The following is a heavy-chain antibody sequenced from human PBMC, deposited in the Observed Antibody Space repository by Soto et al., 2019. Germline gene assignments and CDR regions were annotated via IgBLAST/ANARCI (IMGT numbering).Heavy chain of an antibody. Sequence: PGESLKISCKGSGYSFTSYLISWVRQMPGKGLEWMGRIDPSDSYTNYSPSFQGHVTISADKSISTAYLQWSSLKASDTAMYYCASTQNYYYDSSGYHDYWGQGTLVTVSS. CDR2: IDPSDSYT. D-gene: IGHD3-22*01. J-gene: IGHJ4*02. CDR1: GYSFTSYL. V-gene: IGHV5-10-1*01. CDR3: ASTQNYYYDSSGYHDY.